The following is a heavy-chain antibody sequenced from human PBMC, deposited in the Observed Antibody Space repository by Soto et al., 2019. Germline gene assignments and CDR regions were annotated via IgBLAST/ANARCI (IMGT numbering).Heavy chain of an antibody. V-gene: IGHV3-23*01. CDR1: GFTFSNYA. J-gene: IGHJ4*02. CDR3: EKDAHWVDHY. Sequence: PGGSLRLSCAASGFTFSNYAMTWVRQAPGKGLEWVSFISGSGGITYYADSVKGRFTISRDNSKNTLYLQMHSLRAEDTAIYYCEKDAHWVDHYWGQGSLVTVSS. D-gene: IGHD7-27*01. CDR2: ISGSGGIT.